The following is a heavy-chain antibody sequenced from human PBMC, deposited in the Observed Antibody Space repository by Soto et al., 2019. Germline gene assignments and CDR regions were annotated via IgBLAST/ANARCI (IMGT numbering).Heavy chain of an antibody. CDR3: ARTGYYGSGTYFVY. V-gene: IGHV4-59*01. CDR2: IYYSGST. CDR1: GGSISSYY. J-gene: IGHJ4*02. D-gene: IGHD3-10*01. Sequence: SETLSLTCTVSGGSISSYYWSWIRQPPGKGLEWIGYIYYSGSTNYNPSLKSRVTISVDTSKNQFSLKLSSVTAADTAVYYCARTGYYGSGTYFVYWGQGTLVTVSS.